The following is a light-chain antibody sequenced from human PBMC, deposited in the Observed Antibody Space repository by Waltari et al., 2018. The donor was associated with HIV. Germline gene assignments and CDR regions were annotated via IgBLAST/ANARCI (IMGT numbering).Light chain of an antibody. CDR3: ATWDDNLSGPEV. CDR1: SSNIGSNP. Sequence: QSVLTQPPSASGTPGQRVSISCSGSSSNIGSNPVYWYQHLPGTAPKLLIYRNYQRPSGVPDRFSGSKSATSASLVISGLRSEDEADYYCATWDDNLSGPEVFGTGTKVTVL. J-gene: IGLJ1*01. V-gene: IGLV1-47*01. CDR2: RNY.